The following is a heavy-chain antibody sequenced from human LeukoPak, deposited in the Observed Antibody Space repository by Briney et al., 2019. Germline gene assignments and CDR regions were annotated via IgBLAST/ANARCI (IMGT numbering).Heavy chain of an antibody. J-gene: IGHJ4*02. Sequence: ASVKVSCKASGYTFTGYYMHWVRQAPGQGLEWMGWINPNSGGTNYAQKFQGRVTMTRDTSISTAYMELSRLRSDDTAVYYCARDYSPLLLWYGYYFDYWGQGTLVTVSS. V-gene: IGHV1-2*02. D-gene: IGHD3-10*01. CDR3: ARDYSPLLLWYGYYFDY. CDR2: INPNSGGT. CDR1: GYTFTGYY.